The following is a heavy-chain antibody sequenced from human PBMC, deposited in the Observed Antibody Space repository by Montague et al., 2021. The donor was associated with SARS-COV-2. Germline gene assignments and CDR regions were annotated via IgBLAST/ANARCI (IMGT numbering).Heavy chain of an antibody. CDR3: ARGRGESTMMAVVCTGGSYYFDY. V-gene: IGHV4-34*01. J-gene: IGHJ4*02. Sequence: SETLSLTCAVYGGSFSDYNWSWIRQPPGKGLEWIGEINHSGSTNYNPSLKSRVTISVDTSKNQFSLKLNSVTAADTAVYYYARGRGESTMMAVVCTGGSYYFDYWGRGTLVIVSS. D-gene: IGHD3-22*01. CDR2: INHSGST. CDR1: GGSFSDYN.